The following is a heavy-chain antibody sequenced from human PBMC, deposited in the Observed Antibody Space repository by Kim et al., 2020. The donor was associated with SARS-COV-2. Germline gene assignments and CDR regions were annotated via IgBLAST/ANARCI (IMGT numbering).Heavy chain of an antibody. D-gene: IGHD3-10*01. Sequence: PSLKSQATISVDTSKNQFSLKLSSVTAADTAVYYCASPVRGVLSLAFDIWGQGTMVTVSS. CDR3: ASPVRGVLSLAFDI. J-gene: IGHJ3*02. V-gene: IGHV4-39*01.